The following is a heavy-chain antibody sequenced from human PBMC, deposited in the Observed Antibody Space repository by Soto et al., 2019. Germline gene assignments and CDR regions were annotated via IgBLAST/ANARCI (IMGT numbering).Heavy chain of an antibody. CDR2: ISAYNGNT. V-gene: IGHV1-18*01. CDR1: GYTFTSYG. J-gene: IGHJ4*02. D-gene: IGHD3-10*01. CDR3: ARYYDLSGYGSGSYYTY. Sequence: QVQLVQSGAEVKKPGASVKVSCKASGYTFTSYGISWVRLAPGQGSEWVGWISAYNGNTNYAQKLQGRVTMTTDTSTSTAYMERRSLRSDDTAVYYCARYYDLSGYGSGSYYTYWGQGTLVTVSS.